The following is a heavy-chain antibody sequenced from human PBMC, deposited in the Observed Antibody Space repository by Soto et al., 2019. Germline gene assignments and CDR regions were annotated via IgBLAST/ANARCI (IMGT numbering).Heavy chain of an antibody. V-gene: IGHV3-23*01. J-gene: IGHJ4*02. D-gene: IGHD3-10*01. CDR2: ISGSGGST. Sequence: GGSLRLSCAASGFTFSSYAMSWVRQAPGKGLEWVSAISGSGGSTYYADSVKGRFTISRDNSKNTLYLQMNSLRAEDTAVYYCAKDVSGGPMVRGPLPQDGVFDYWGQGTLVTVSS. CDR3: AKDVSGGPMVRGPLPQDGVFDY. CDR1: GFTFSSYA.